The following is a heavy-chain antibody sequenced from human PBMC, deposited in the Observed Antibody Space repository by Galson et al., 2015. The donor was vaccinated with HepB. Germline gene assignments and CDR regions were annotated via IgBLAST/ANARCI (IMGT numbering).Heavy chain of an antibody. Sequence: ETLSLTCTVSGDSISSYYWSWIRQPPGKGLEWIGYIYYSGYTNYNPSLKSRVTISVDTSKNQFSLKLSSVTAADTAVYYCASYCSGGGCYSTSEYYFDYWGQGTLVTVSS. V-gene: IGHV4-59*01. CDR3: ASYCSGGGCYSTSEYYFDY. J-gene: IGHJ4*02. D-gene: IGHD2-15*01. CDR1: GDSISSYY. CDR2: IYYSGYT.